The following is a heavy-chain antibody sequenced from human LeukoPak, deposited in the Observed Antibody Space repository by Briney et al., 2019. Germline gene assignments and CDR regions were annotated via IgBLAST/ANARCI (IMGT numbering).Heavy chain of an antibody. J-gene: IGHJ6*03. CDR3: ARVLSGRGSLYPYYYYMDV. Sequence: PSETLSLTCTVSGGSISSSGYCWGWIRQPPGKGLEWIGRIYTSGSTNYNPSLKSRVTMSVDTSKNQFSLKLSSVTAADTAVYYCARVLSGRGSLYPYYYYMDVWGKGTTVTISS. CDR2: IYTSGST. D-gene: IGHD3-10*01. CDR1: GGSISSSGYC. V-gene: IGHV4-39*07.